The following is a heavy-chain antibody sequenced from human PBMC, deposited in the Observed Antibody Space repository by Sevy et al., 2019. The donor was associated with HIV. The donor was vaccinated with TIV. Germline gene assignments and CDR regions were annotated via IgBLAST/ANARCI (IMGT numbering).Heavy chain of an antibody. CDR1: DGSVSGYY. V-gene: IGHV4-34*01. D-gene: IGHD2-2*01. CDR3: ARSPPVVVVPGAPSWFDP. J-gene: IGHJ5*02. Sequence: SETLSLTCAVHDGSVSGYYWNWIRQLPGKGLEWIGESNESGITYYNPSLKSRVTISVDTSKKQFSLKLNSVTAVDSAVYFCARSPPVVVVPGAPSWFDPWGQGTLVTVSS. CDR2: SNESGIT.